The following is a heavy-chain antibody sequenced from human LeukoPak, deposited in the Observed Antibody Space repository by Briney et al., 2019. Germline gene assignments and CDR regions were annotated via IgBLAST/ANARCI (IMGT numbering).Heavy chain of an antibody. CDR1: GFTVSTNY. V-gene: IGHV3-53*05. Sequence: GGFLRLSCAASGFTVSTNYMTWVRQAPGKGLEWVSAISGSGGSTYYADSVKGRFTISRDNSENTLHLEMNNLRHDDTAIYYCARGIHFRNVWHVREWGQGTLLTVSS. J-gene: IGHJ4*02. CDR3: ARGIHFRNVWHVRE. D-gene: IGHD1-26*01. CDR2: ISGSGGST.